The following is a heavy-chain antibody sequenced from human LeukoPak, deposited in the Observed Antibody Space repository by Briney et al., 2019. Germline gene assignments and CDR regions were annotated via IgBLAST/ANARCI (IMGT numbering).Heavy chain of an antibody. Sequence: QSSETLSLTCTVSGYSISSGYYWGWIRQPPGKGLEWIGSIYHSGSTYYNPSLKSRVTISLDTSRNQFSLRLSSVTAADTADYYCARAQGNGLIDFWGQGTLVTVSS. CDR3: ARAQGNGLIDF. J-gene: IGHJ4*02. CDR2: IYHSGST. D-gene: IGHD3/OR15-3a*01. V-gene: IGHV4-38-2*02. CDR1: GYSISSGYY.